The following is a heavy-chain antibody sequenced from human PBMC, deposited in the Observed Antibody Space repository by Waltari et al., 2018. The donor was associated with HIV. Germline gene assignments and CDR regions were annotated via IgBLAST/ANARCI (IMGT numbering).Heavy chain of an antibody. CDR1: GYTFSDYY. J-gene: IGHJ4*02. Sequence: QVQLVQSGAEVKKPGASVKVSCKASGYTFSDYYTHWVRQAPGQVLEWMGWIDPNSGGTNYAQKFQGRVTMTRDTSTSTAYMELSRLRSDDTAVYYCAREGFGFDYWGQGTLVTVSS. CDR3: AREGFGFDY. CDR2: IDPNSGGT. D-gene: IGHD3-16*01. V-gene: IGHV1-2*02.